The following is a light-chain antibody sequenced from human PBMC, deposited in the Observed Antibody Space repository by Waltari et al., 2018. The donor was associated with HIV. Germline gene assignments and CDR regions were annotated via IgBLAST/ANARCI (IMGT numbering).Light chain of an antibody. V-gene: IGKV3-20*01. CDR1: QSVSSSY. J-gene: IGKJ2*01. Sequence: EFVLTQSPGTLSLSSGERATLSCRASQSVSSSYLAWYQQRPGQAPRLLIDGASSRAAGIPDRFPGSGSLTDFTLTISRLESEDFAVYYCQQFDTSLPKYNFGQGTKLEIK. CDR2: GAS. CDR3: QQFDTSLPKYN.